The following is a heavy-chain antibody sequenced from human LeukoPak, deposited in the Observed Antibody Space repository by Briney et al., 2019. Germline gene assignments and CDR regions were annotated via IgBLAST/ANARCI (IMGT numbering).Heavy chain of an antibody. J-gene: IGHJ4*02. CDR3: ARLDCTGDGCYNH. CDR2: VSSDGTT. V-gene: IGHV4-59*08. D-gene: IGHD2-8*02. CDR1: GDSVTSYY. Sequence: SETLSLTCSVSGDSVTSYYWSWIRQPPGKGLEGIGYVSSDGTTNYTPSLRSRVIMSVDTAKNHISLSLTSLTAADTAIYYCARLDCTGDGCYNHWGQGTLVTVSS.